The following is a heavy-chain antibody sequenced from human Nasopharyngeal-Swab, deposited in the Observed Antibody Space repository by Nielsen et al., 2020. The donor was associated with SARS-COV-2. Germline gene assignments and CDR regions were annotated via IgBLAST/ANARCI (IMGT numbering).Heavy chain of an antibody. V-gene: IGHV5-51*01. CDR1: GSRFISYW. CDR2: IYPGDSDT. D-gene: IGHD3-22*01. J-gene: IGHJ3*02. CDR3: ARTAIEGGYYRGDAFDI. Sequence: GGSLRLSCKGSGSRFISYWIGWVRQMPGKGLEWMGIIYPGDSDTRYSPSFQGQVTISADKSINTAYLQWSSLKASDTAMYYCARTAIEGGYYRGDAFDIWGRGTMVTVSS.